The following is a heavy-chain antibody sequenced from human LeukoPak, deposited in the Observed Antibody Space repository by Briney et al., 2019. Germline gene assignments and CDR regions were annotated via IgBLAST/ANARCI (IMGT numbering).Heavy chain of an antibody. V-gene: IGHV4-39*07. CDR3: ARARSEGTLFDY. CDR1: GGSISSSSYY. D-gene: IGHD1-1*01. CDR2: IYYSGST. Sequence: SETLSLTCTVSGGSISSSSYYWGWIRQPPGKGLEWIGSIYYSGSTYCNPSLKSRVTISVDTSKNQFSLKLSSVTAADTAVYYCARARSEGTLFDYWGQGTLVTVSS. J-gene: IGHJ4*02.